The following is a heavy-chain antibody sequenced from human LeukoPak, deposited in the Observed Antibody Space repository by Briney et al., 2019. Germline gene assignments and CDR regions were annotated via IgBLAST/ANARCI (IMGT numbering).Heavy chain of an antibody. CDR3: ARDRVSGYYSFDY. J-gene: IGHJ4*02. D-gene: IGHD3-22*01. CDR1: GGAFSIYA. CDR2: IIPIFGTA. V-gene: IGHV1-69*05. Sequence: SVKVSFKASGGAFSIYAISWVRQAPGQGLEWMGRIIPIFGTANYAQKFQGRVTITTHESTSTAYMEQSSLRSEDTAVYYCARDRVSGYYSFDYWGQGALVTASS.